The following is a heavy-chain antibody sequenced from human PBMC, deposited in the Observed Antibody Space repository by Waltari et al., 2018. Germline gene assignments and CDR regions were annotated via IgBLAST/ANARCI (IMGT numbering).Heavy chain of an antibody. CDR1: GGSISSYY. Sequence: QVQLQESGPGLVKPSETLSLTCTVSGGSISSYYWSWIRQPAGKGLEWIGRIYTSGSTTYNPSLKSRVTMSVDTSKNQFSLKLSSVTAADTAVYYCAREDCSSTSCYRSLDYWGQGTLVTVSS. CDR2: IYTSGST. V-gene: IGHV4-4*07. CDR3: AREDCSSTSCYRSLDY. J-gene: IGHJ4*02. D-gene: IGHD2-2*01.